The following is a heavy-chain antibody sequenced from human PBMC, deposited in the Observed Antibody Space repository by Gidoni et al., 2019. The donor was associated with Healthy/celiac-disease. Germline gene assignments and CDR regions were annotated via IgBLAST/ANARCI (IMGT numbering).Heavy chain of an antibody. Sequence: EVQLVQSGAEVKKPGESLKISCKGSGYSFTSYWIGWVRQMPGKGLEWMGIIYPGDSDTRYSPSFQGQVTISADKSISTAYLQWSSLKASDTAMYYCARHGNSSGWLDYYYYYGMDVWGQGTTVTVSS. CDR1: GYSFTSYW. V-gene: IGHV5-51*01. J-gene: IGHJ6*02. D-gene: IGHD6-19*01. CDR2: IYPGDSDT. CDR3: ARHGNSSGWLDYYYYYGMDV.